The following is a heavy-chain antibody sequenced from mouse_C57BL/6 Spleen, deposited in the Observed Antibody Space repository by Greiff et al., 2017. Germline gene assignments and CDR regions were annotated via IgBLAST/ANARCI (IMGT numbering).Heavy chain of an antibody. J-gene: IGHJ2*01. CDR3: ARLTGYGNYVGY. CDR1: GYTFTDYY. D-gene: IGHD2-1*01. CDR2: ILPGSGST. V-gene: IGHV1-9*01. Sequence: QVQLKESGAELVRPGASVKLSCKASGYTFTDYYINWVKQRPGHGLEWIGEILPGSGSTNYNEKFKGKATFTADTSSNTAYMQLSSLTTEDSAIYYCARLTGYGNYVGYWGPGTTLTVSS.